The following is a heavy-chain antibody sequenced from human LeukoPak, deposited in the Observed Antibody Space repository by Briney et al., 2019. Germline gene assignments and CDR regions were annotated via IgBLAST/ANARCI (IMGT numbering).Heavy chain of an antibody. Sequence: GEPLKISCKGSGYSFTSYWIGWVRPMPGKGLEWMGIIYPGDSDTRYSPSFQGQVTISADKSISTAYLQWSSLKASDTAMYYCARPGIYYDSSNPGDYWGQGTLVTLSS. CDR1: GYSFTSYW. CDR2: IYPGDSDT. J-gene: IGHJ4*02. D-gene: IGHD3-22*01. V-gene: IGHV5-51*01. CDR3: ARPGIYYDSSNPGDY.